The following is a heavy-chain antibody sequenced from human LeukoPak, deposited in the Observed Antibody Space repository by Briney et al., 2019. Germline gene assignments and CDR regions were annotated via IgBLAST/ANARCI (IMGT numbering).Heavy chain of an antibody. CDR2: FYSGAST. V-gene: IGHV4-59*01. Sequence: PSETLSLTCTVSGGSISNYYWSWIRQPPGKGLEWIGYFYSGASTIYNPSLKSRVTISGDRSNNQFSLKLSSVTAADTAVYYCAGTSGYHDYWGQGTLVTVSS. CDR1: GGSISNYY. D-gene: IGHD3-22*01. J-gene: IGHJ4*02. CDR3: AGTSGYHDY.